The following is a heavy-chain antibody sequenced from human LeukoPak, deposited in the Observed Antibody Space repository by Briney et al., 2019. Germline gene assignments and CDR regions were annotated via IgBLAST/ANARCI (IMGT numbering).Heavy chain of an antibody. J-gene: IGHJ5*02. V-gene: IGHV3-30-3*01. CDR3: ARDFGVIRRS. Sequence: GGSLRLSCAASGFSVRDYAMHWVRQAPGKGLEWVAIMSYEETYKNYAEAVKGRFTISRDDSKNTLFLQMSSLRPEDTAVYYCARDFGVIRRSWGQGTLVSVSS. D-gene: IGHD3-3*01. CDR1: GFSVRDYA. CDR2: MSYEETYK.